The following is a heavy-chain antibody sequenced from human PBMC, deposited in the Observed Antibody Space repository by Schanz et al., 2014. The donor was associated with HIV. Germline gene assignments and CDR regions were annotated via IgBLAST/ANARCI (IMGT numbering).Heavy chain of an antibody. CDR2: ISGSGGST. Sequence: EVQLLESGGGLVQPGGSLRLSCAASGFTFSSYALNWVRQAPGKGLEWVSTISGSGGSTYYADSVKGRFTISRDNSKNTLFLQMNSLRGEDTAVYYCARVANWDYYGMDVWGRGTTVTVSS. V-gene: IGHV3-23*01. CDR1: GFTFSSYA. J-gene: IGHJ6*02. D-gene: IGHD3-16*01. CDR3: ARVANWDYYGMDV.